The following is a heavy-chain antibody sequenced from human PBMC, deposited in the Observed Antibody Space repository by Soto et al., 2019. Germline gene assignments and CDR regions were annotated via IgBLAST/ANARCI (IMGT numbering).Heavy chain of an antibody. CDR1: GFTFNNYA. CDR2: IGGSGSST. D-gene: IGHD6-19*01. Sequence: EVQLLESGGGLVQPGGSLRLSCAASGFTFNNYAMSWVRQAPGKGLEWVSGIGGSGSSTYYADSVKGRFTISRDNSKNTLYLQMNSLRPEDTALYYCAKHGAVAGFDYWGQGTLVTVSS. CDR3: AKHGAVAGFDY. J-gene: IGHJ4*02. V-gene: IGHV3-23*01.